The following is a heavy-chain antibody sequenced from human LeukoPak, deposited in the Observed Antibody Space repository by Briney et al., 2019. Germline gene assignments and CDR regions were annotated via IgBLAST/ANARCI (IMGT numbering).Heavy chain of an antibody. CDR1: GFTVTSNY. CDR3: ARPNYVWRTYRGAIDV. Sequence: GGSLRLSCAASGFTVTSNYMSWVRQAPGKGLEWVSGIYSDASTYYADSVKGRFTISRHNSKNTLYLQMNSLRTEDTALYYCARPNYVWRTYRGAIDVWGQGTTVTVSS. V-gene: IGHV3-53*04. J-gene: IGHJ6*02. CDR2: IYSDAST. D-gene: IGHD3-16*01.